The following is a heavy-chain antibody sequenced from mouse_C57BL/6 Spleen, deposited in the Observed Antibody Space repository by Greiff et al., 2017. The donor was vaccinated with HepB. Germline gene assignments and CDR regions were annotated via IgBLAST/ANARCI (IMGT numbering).Heavy chain of an antibody. CDR3: ARGGDYDGVFAY. CDR2: IDPSDSYT. CDR1: GYTFTSYW. J-gene: IGHJ3*01. V-gene: IGHV1-69*01. Sequence: QVQLQQSGAELVMPGASVKLSCKASGYTFTSYWMHWVKQRPGQGLEWIGEIDPSDSYTNYNQKFKGKSTLTVDKSSSTAYMQLSSLTSEDSAVYYCARGGDYDGVFAYWGQGTLVTVSA. D-gene: IGHD2-4*01.